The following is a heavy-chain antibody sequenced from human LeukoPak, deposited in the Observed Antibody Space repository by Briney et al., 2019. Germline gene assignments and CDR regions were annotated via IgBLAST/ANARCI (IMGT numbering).Heavy chain of an antibody. CDR2: ISSSSSYI. J-gene: IGHJ4*02. D-gene: IGHD6-13*01. CDR3: AREIAAAGSKDYFDY. CDR1: GFTFSSYS. Sequence: GGSLRLSCAASGFTFSSYSMNWVRQAPGKGLEWVSSISSSSSYIYYADSVKGRFTISRDNAKNSLYLQMNSLRAEDTAVYYCAREIAAAGSKDYFDYWGQGTLVTVSS. V-gene: IGHV3-21*01.